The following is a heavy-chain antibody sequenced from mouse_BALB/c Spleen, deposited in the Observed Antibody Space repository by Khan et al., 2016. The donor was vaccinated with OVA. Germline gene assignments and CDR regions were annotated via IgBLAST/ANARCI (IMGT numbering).Heavy chain of an antibody. CDR1: GYIFTNYM. CDR3: ARGGYGSFDF. CDR2: INPSNDYS. Sequence: QVQLQQSGAELARPGASVKMSCKASGYIFTNYMMHWVKQRPGQGLEWIGDINPSNDYSNYNQNFKDKATLTADKSSSTAYMQLSSLASEDSAVYYWARGGYGSFDFWGQGTLVTVSA. V-gene: IGHV1-4*01. J-gene: IGHJ3*01. D-gene: IGHD1-1*01.